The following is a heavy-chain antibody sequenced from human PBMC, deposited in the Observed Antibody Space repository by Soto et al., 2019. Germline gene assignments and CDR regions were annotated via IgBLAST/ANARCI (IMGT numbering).Heavy chain of an antibody. D-gene: IGHD1-26*01. V-gene: IGHV1-18*01. J-gene: IGHJ6*02. CDR3: ARGVVGAMRVYYYYGMDV. Sequence: ASGKVSCEAFCYSFTSYGISWVRQAPGQGLEWMGWISAYNGNTNYAQKLQGRVTMTTDTSTSTAYMELRSLRSDDTAVYYCARGVVGAMRVYYYYGMDVWGQGTTVTVSS. CDR1: CYSFTSYG. CDR2: ISAYNGNT.